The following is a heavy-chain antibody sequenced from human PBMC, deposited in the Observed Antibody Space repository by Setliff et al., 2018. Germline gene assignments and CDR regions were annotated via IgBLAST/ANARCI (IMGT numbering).Heavy chain of an antibody. Sequence: ASVKVSCKASGYTFTRYGISWVRQAPGKGFEWMGWIGPYNGNTYYAQKFQGRVAITTDTSTSTAYMELKSLRSDDTAVYYCAKGGNITRETYYYYGMDVWGQGTTVTVSS. CDR2: IGPYNGNT. V-gene: IGHV1-18*01. CDR3: AKGGNITRETYYYYGMDV. J-gene: IGHJ6*02. D-gene: IGHD1-20*01. CDR1: GYTFTRYG.